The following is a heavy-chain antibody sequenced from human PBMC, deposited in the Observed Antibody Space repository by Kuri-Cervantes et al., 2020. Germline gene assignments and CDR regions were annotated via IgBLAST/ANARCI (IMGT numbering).Heavy chain of an antibody. Sequence: GGSLRLSCAASGFTFSSYAMHWVRQAPGKGLEWVAVISYDGSNKYYADSVKGRFTISRDNSKNTLYLQMNSLRAEDTAVYYCARERMVRGVISGMDVWGQGTTVTVSS. D-gene: IGHD3-10*01. CDR2: ISYDGSNK. CDR3: ARERMVRGVISGMDV. J-gene: IGHJ6*02. V-gene: IGHV3-30-3*01. CDR1: GFTFSSYA.